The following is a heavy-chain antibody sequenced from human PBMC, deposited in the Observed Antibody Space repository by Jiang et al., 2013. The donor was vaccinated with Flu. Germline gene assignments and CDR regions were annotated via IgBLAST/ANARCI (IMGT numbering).Heavy chain of an antibody. D-gene: IGHD5-24*01. CDR1: GGTFTTYA. Sequence: SGAEVKKPGSSVKVSCKASGGTFTTYALTWVRQAPGKGLEWMGGIIPMVGITHYAQKFQDRVTITADTTTSTAYMELSSLRPEDTAVYYCARDQERAPVEIRSASYPHIFGIWARDNDHRLF. J-gene: IGHJ3*02. CDR2: IIPMVGIT. CDR3: ARDQERAPVEIRSASYPHIFGI. V-gene: IGHV1-69*10.